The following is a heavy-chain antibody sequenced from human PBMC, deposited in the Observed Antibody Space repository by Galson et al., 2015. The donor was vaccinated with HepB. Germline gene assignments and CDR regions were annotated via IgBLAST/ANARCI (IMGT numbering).Heavy chain of an antibody. Sequence: SLRLSCAASGFTFSSYWMSWVRQAPGKGLEWVASIKQDGSEKYSVDSVKGRFTISRDNAKNSLYLQMNSLRAEDTAVYCCARKNGLDVWGQGTTVTVSS. CDR1: GFTFSSYW. CDR2: IKQDGSEK. J-gene: IGHJ6*02. CDR3: ARKNGLDV. V-gene: IGHV3-7*03.